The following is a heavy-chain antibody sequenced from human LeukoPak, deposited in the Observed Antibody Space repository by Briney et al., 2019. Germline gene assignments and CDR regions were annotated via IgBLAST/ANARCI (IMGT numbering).Heavy chain of an antibody. J-gene: IGHJ3*02. CDR1: GGSISSYY. Sequence: SETLSLTCTVSGGSISSYYWSWIRQPPGKGLEWIGYIYYSGSTNYNPSLKSRVTISVDTSKNQFSLKLSSVTAADTAVYYCARAPIGRDASDIWGQGAMVTVSS. CDR3: ARAPIGRDASDI. CDR2: IYYSGST. V-gene: IGHV4-59*01. D-gene: IGHD3-10*01.